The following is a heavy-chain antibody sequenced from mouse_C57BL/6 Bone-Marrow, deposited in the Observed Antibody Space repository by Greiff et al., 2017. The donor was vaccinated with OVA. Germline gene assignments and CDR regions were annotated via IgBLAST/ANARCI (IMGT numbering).Heavy chain of an antibody. CDR3: AREGGNFPDY. J-gene: IGHJ2*01. V-gene: IGHV1-66*01. D-gene: IGHD2-1*01. CDR1: GYSFTSYY. Sequence: LVESGPELVKPGASVKISCKASGYSFTSYYIHWVKQRPGQGLEWIGWIYPGSGNTKYNEKFKGKATLTADTSSSTAYMQLSSLTSEDSAVYYCAREGGNFPDYWGQGTTLTVSS. CDR2: IYPGSGNT.